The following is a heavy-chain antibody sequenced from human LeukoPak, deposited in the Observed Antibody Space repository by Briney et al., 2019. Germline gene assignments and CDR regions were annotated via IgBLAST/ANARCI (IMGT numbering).Heavy chain of an antibody. CDR2: IKSKTDGGTT. CDR1: GFTFSNAW. V-gene: IGHV3-15*01. J-gene: IGHJ3*02. Sequence: AGGSLRLSCAASGFTFSNAWMSWVRQAPGKGLEWVGRIKSKTDGGTTDYAAPVKGRFTISRDDSKNTLYLQMNSLKTEATAVYYCTTDNEGGYGAFDIWGQGTMVTVSS. CDR3: TTDNEGGYGAFDI. D-gene: IGHD3-22*01.